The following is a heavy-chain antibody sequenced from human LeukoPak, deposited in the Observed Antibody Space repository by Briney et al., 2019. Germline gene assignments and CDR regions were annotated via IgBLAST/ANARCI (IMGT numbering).Heavy chain of an antibody. J-gene: IGHJ6*03. CDR1: GFTFSSYA. CDR3: ARGHYYMDV. Sequence: GGSLRLSCAASGFTFSSYAMSWVRQAPGKGLEWVANIKQDGSEKYYVDSVKGRFTISRDNAKTSLYLQMNSLRAEDTAVYYCARGHYYMDVWGKGTTVTVSS. CDR2: IKQDGSEK. V-gene: IGHV3-7*01.